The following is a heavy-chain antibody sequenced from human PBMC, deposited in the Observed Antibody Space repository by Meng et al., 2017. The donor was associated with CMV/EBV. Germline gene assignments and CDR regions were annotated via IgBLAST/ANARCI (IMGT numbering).Heavy chain of an antibody. CDR2: IIPIFGTA. D-gene: IGHD4-11*01. CDR1: GGTFSSYA. CDR3: ARGNDYSLNGWFGY. J-gene: IGHJ5*01. V-gene: IGHV1-69*05. Sequence: SVKVSCKASGGTFSSYAISWVRQAPGQGLEWMGGIIPIFGTANYAQKFQGRVTITTDKSTSTAYMELSSLRSEDTAVYYCARGNDYSLNGWFGYWGQGTLVTVSS.